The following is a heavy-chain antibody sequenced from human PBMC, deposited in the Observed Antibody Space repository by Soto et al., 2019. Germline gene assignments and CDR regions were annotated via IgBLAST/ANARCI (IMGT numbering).Heavy chain of an antibody. Sequence: SVKVSCKASGGTFSSYAISWVRQAPGQGLEWMGGIIPIFGTANYAQKFQGRVTITADESRSTAYMELSSLRSGDTAVYYCARGRGGYSYGNDAFDIWGQGTMVTVSS. V-gene: IGHV1-69*13. CDR1: GGTFSSYA. CDR3: ARGRGGYSYGNDAFDI. D-gene: IGHD5-18*01. J-gene: IGHJ3*02. CDR2: IIPIFGTA.